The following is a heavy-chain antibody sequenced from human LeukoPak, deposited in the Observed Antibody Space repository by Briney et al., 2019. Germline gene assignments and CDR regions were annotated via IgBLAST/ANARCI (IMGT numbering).Heavy chain of an antibody. D-gene: IGHD6-13*01. V-gene: IGHV4-39*07. CDR1: GGSISSSSYY. J-gene: IGHJ4*02. CDR2: IYYSGST. CDR3: ARGIAAAGYCDY. Sequence: SETLSLTCTVSGGSISSSSYYWGWIRQPPGKGLEWIGSIYYSGSTYYNPSLKSRVTISVDTSKNQFSLKLSSVTAADTAVYYCARGIAAAGYCDYWGQGTLVTVSS.